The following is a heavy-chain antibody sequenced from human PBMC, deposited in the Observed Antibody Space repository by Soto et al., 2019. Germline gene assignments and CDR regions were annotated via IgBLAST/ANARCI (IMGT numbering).Heavy chain of an antibody. D-gene: IGHD6-13*01. Sequence: SETLSLTCTVSGGSISSSSYYWGWIRQPPGKGLEWIGSIYYSGSTYYNPSLKSRVTISVDTSKNQFSLKLSSVTAADTAVYYCARKGQQLVTVYYMDVWGKGTTVTVSS. CDR2: IYYSGST. J-gene: IGHJ6*03. CDR1: GGSISSSSYY. V-gene: IGHV4-39*07. CDR3: ARKGQQLVTVYYMDV.